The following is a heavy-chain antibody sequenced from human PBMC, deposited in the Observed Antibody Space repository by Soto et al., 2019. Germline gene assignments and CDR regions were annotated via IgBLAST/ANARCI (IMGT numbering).Heavy chain of an antibody. V-gene: IGHV3-30*18. CDR1: ELFFGNFG. CDR2: ISNDGSKK. Sequence: QVQLVDSGGGVVQPGRSLRLPFEAPELFFGNFGMHWVRQAPGKGLEWVALISNDGSKKYYADSVKGRFIISRDNSKNTLYLEMNSLRAEDTAVYYCAKVPLRPYYFDYWGQGTLVIVSS. J-gene: IGHJ4*02. CDR3: AKVPLRPYYFDY. D-gene: IGHD4-17*01.